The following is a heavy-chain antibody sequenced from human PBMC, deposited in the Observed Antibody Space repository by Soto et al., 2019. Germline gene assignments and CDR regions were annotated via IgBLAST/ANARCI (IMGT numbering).Heavy chain of an antibody. D-gene: IGHD3-3*01. CDR3: AKVDYTTPYRREGWFDP. V-gene: IGHV3-23*01. J-gene: IGHJ5*02. CDR2: VSGSGGST. Sequence: EVQLLESGGGLVQPGGSLRLSCAASGFTFSANALSWVRQAPGKGLEWVSGVSGSGGSTYYADSVKGRFTISGDNSKKTVYLQVCSLRAEDTAVYYCAKVDYTTPYRREGWFDPRGQGTPVTVSS. CDR1: GFTFSANA.